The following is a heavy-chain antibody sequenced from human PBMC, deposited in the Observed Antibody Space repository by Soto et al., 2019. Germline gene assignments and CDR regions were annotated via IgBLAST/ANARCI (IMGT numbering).Heavy chain of an antibody. J-gene: IGHJ1*01. D-gene: IGHD6-13*01. CDR3: AKDPSSTWYAYFQH. CDR1: GFTFSSYA. Sequence: PGGSLRLSCPASGFTFSSYAMSWVRQAPWKGLEWVSGISGSGGSTYYADSVKGRFTISRDNSKNTLYLQMNRLRAEDTAVYYCAKDPSSTWYAYFQHWGQGTLVTVSS. CDR2: ISGSGGST. V-gene: IGHV3-23*01.